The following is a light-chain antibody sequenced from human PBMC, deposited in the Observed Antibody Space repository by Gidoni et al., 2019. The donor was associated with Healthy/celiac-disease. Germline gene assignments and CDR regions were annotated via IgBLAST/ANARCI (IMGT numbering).Light chain of an antibody. V-gene: IGKV1-39*01. Sequence: DIQLTQYPSSLSASVGYRVTITCRASQSISSYLNWYQQKPGKAPKLLIYAASSLQSGVPSRFNGSGSGTDFTLTISSLQPEDFATYYCQQDYNTPRTFGQGTKVEIK. CDR1: QSISSY. CDR3: QQDYNTPRT. J-gene: IGKJ1*01. CDR2: AAS.